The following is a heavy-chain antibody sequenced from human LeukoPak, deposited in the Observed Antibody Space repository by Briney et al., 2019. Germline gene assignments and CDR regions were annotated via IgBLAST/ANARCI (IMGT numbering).Heavy chain of an antibody. CDR1: GYTFTSYD. Sequence: ASVKVSCKASGYTFTSYDINRVRQATGQGLEWMGWMNPNSGNTGYAQKFQGRVIMTRNTSISTAYMELSSLRSEDTAVYYCARGGGGYNWNDVACYWGQGTLVTVSS. CDR2: MNPNSGNT. V-gene: IGHV1-8*01. D-gene: IGHD1-20*01. J-gene: IGHJ4*02. CDR3: ARGGGGYNWNDVACY.